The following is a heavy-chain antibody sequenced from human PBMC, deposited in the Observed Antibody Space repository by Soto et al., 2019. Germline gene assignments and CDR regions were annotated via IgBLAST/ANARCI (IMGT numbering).Heavy chain of an antibody. D-gene: IGHD2-2*01. J-gene: IGHJ4*02. CDR3: AKDLRGSTSCYGCYFDY. Sequence: EVQLLESGGGLVQPGGSLRLSCAASGFTFSSYAMSWVRQAPGKGLEWVSSISGSGDRTYYGDSVKGRFTISRDNSKNAVYLQMNSLSAEDTAVYYCAKDLRGSTSCYGCYFDYWGQGTLVTVSS. CDR1: GFTFSSYA. CDR2: ISGSGDRT. V-gene: IGHV3-23*01.